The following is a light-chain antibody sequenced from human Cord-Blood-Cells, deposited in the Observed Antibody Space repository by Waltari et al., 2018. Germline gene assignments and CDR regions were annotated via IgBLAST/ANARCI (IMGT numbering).Light chain of an antibody. J-gene: IGLJ1*01. V-gene: IGLV2-11*01. CDR2: DVS. CDR1: SSDVGGSNY. CDR3: CSYAGSYV. Sequence: QSPLTQPRSVSGSPGQSVTISCTGTSSDVGGSNYVSWYQQHPGKAPKLMIYDVSKRPSGVPDRFSGSKSGNTASLTISGLQAEDEADYYCCSYAGSYVFGTGTKVTVL.